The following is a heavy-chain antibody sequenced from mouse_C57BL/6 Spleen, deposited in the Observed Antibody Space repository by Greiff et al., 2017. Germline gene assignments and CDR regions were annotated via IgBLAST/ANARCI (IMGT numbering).Heavy chain of an antibody. CDR2: IRSKSNNYAT. V-gene: IGHV10-1*01. D-gene: IGHD2-4*01. J-gene: IGHJ1*03. CDR3: VIYDYDRYFDV. Sequence: EVQRVESGGGLVQPKGSLKLSCAASGFSFNTYAMNWVRQAPGKGLEWVARIRSKSNNYATYYADSVKDRFTISRDDSESMLYLQMNNLKTEDTAMYYCVIYDYDRYFDVWGTGTTVTVSS. CDR1: GFSFNTYA.